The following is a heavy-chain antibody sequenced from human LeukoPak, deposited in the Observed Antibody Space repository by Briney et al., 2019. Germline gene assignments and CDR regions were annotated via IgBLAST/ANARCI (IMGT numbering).Heavy chain of an antibody. CDR3: ARHVADTAMVTSFDY. Sequence: GESLKISCKGSGYSFTSYWIGWGRQMPGKGLDWMGTFYPGDSDTRYSPSFQGQVTISADKSISTAYLQWSSLKASDTAMYYCARHVADTAMVTSFDYWGQGTLVTVSS. CDR2: FYPGDSDT. CDR1: GYSFTSYW. V-gene: IGHV5-51*01. D-gene: IGHD5-18*01. J-gene: IGHJ4*02.